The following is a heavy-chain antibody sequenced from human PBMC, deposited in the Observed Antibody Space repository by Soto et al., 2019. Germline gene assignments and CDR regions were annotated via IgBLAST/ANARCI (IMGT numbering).Heavy chain of an antibody. CDR3: ARHGHNIYGFDV. D-gene: IGHD1-1*01. V-gene: IGHV4-4*02. J-gene: IGHJ6*02. CDR2: MHPSGST. CDR1: GGSISSVNW. Sequence: QVQPQESGPGLVKPSDTLSLTCAVSGGSISSVNWWSWVRQSPGKGLEWIGEMHPSGSTNYNPSLKSRVTVSMDKSRNPFSLKMYSVTAADTAVYFCARHGHNIYGFDVWGRGTTVTVSS.